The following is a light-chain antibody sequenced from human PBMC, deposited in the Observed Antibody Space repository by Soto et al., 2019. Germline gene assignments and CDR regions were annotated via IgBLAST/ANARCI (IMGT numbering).Light chain of an antibody. V-gene: IGKV1-39*01. CDR3: QQSYSTPPGT. Sequence: DIQMTQSPSTLSGCIGDRVTITCRSSQSISTYLIWYQQKPGKAPKLLIYATSSLQSGVPSRFSGSGSGTDFTLTISSLQPEDFATYYCQQSYSTPPGTFGQGTKVDIK. CDR2: ATS. CDR1: QSISTY. J-gene: IGKJ1*01.